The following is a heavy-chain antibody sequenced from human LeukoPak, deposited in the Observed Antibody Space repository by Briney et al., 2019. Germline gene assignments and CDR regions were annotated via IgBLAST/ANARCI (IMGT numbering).Heavy chain of an antibody. CDR3: ARRNMVRGAIDY. Sequence: ASVKVSCKASGYTFTSYYMHWVRQAPGQGLEWMGIINPGGGSTSYAQKFQGRVTMTRDTSTSTVYMELSSLRSEDTAVYYCARRNMVRGAIDYWGQGTLVTVSS. D-gene: IGHD3-10*01. CDR1: GYTFTSYY. CDR2: INPGGGST. J-gene: IGHJ4*02. V-gene: IGHV1-46*01.